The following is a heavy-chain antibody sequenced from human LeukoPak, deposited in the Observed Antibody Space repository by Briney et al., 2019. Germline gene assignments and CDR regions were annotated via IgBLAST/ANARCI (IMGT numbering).Heavy chain of an antibody. D-gene: IGHD2-2*01. J-gene: IGHJ4*02. CDR3: ARGRPYCSSISCPIDS. CDR1: GFTFSSYS. CDR2: ISSSSGTI. Sequence: GGSLRLSCAASGFTFSSYSMNWVRQAPGKGLEWVSYISSSSGTIYYADSVKGRFTISRDNAKNSLYLQMNSLRAEDTAVYYCARGRPYCSSISCPIDSWGQGTLVTVSS. V-gene: IGHV3-48*01.